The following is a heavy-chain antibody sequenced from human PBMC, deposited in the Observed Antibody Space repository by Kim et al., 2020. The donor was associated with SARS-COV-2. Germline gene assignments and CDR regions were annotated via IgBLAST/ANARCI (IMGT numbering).Heavy chain of an antibody. CDR1: GFTFSNAW. V-gene: IGHV3-15*01. J-gene: IGHJ4*02. D-gene: IGHD3-22*01. CDR2: IKSKTDGGTT. Sequence: GGSLRLSCAASGFTFSNAWMSWVRQAPGKGLEWAGRIKSKTDGGTTDYAAPVKGRFTISRDDSKNTLYLQMNSLKTEDTAVYYCTRFSSGYYLDYWGQGTLVTVSS. CDR3: TRFSSGYYLDY.